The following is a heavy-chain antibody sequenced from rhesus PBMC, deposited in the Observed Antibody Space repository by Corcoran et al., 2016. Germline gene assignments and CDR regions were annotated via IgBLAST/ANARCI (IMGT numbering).Heavy chain of an antibody. Sequence: EVQLVESGGGLVQPGGSLRLSCAASGFTFSSSGMHCVRQAPGKGLEWVVVISDDGSKKYYSDSVKDRFTIFRDNSKNMLYLQINNLKLEDTSVYYCARDYDSGFDYWGQGVLVTVSS. D-gene: IGHD3-28*01. J-gene: IGHJ4*01. CDR2: ISDDGSKK. V-gene: IGHV3-54*02. CDR1: GFTFSSSG. CDR3: ARDYDSGFDY.